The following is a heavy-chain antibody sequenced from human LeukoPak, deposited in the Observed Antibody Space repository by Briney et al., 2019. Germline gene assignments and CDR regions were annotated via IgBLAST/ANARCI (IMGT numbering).Heavy chain of an antibody. CDR1: GPSISSFY. CDR2: IKSKTDGGTT. V-gene: IGHV3-15*01. D-gene: IGHD3-22*01. J-gene: IGHJ4*02. CDR3: TTDLARHYYDSSGYYSTGY. Sequence: ETLSLTCTISGPSISSFYWSWVRQAPGKGLEWVGRIKSKTDGGTTDYAAPVKGRFTISRDDSKNTLYLQMNSLKTEDTAVYYCTTDLARHYYDSSGYYSTGYWGQGTLVTVSS.